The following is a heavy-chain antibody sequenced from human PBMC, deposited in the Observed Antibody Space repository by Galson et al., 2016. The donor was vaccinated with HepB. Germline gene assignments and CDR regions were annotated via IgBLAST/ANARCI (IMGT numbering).Heavy chain of an antibody. CDR2: IHHTGTT. D-gene: IGHD1-1*01. V-gene: IGHV4-39*01. J-gene: IGHJ4*02. CDR3: ARHSRALNNWYYFDY. CDR1: GGSISSSVYH. Sequence: ETLSLTCTVSGGSISSSVYHWAWIRQPPGKGPEWIGTIHHTGTTYYNPSLKSRVTLSLDTSKSQFSLMLTSVTAADTAMFYFARHSRALNNWYYFDYWGRGTLVIVSS.